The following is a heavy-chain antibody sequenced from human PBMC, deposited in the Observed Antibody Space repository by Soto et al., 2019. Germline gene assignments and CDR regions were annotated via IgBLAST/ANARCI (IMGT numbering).Heavy chain of an antibody. CDR3: ASFFNSGSYPTYYYYGMDV. Sequence: QVQLVQSGAEVKKPGASVKVSCKASGYTFTSYGISWVRQAPGQGLEWMGWISAYNGNTNYAQKLQGRVTITTDTSTSTASMELRSLRSEDTAVYYCASFFNSGSYPTYYYYGMDVWGQGTTVTVSS. D-gene: IGHD1-26*01. CDR1: GYTFTSYG. J-gene: IGHJ6*02. V-gene: IGHV1-18*01. CDR2: ISAYNGNT.